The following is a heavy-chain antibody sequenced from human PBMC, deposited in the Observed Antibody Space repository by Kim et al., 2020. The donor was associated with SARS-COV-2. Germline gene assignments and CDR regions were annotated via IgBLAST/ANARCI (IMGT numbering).Heavy chain of an antibody. V-gene: IGHV3-23*01. J-gene: IGHJ4*02. CDR2: ISGSGGST. CDR3: AKRGDGSSGHQIDC. D-gene: IGHD6-19*01. Sequence: GGSLRLSCAASGFTFSSYAMSWVRQAPGKGLEWVSAISGSGGSTYYADSVKGRFTISRDNSKNTLSLQMNSLRADDTAVYYCAKRGDGSSGHQIDCWGQGTLVTVSS. CDR1: GFTFSSYA.